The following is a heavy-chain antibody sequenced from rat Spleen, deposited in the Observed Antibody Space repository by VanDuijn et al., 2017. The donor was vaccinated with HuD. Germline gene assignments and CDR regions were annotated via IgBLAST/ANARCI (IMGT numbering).Heavy chain of an antibody. V-gene: IGHV5-20*01. CDR1: GFTFSDYY. Sequence: EVQLVESGGGLVQPGRSLKLSCAASGFTFSDYYMAWVRQAPTKGLEWVASISYEGGSTYYRDSVKGRFTISRDNAKSSLYLQMDSLRSEDTATYYCTTGYYDGYYLVFDYWGQGVMVTVSS. J-gene: IGHJ2*01. D-gene: IGHD1-12*03. CDR2: ISYEGGST. CDR3: TTGYYDGYYLVFDY.